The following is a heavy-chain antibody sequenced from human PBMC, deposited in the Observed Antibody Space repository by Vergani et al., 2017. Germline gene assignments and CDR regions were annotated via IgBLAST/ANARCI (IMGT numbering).Heavy chain of an antibody. Sequence: QVQLQESGPGLVKPSGTLSLTCAVSGGSISSSNWWSWVRQPPGKGLEWIGEIYHSGSTNYNPCLKSRVTISVDNSKSQFSLKLSSVTAADTAVYYCARGHRAVRRLRGEYYYYMDVWGKGTTVTVSS. V-gene: IGHV4-4*02. D-gene: IGHD3-10*01. CDR1: GGSISSSNW. CDR2: IYHSGST. CDR3: ARGHRAVRRLRGEYYYYMDV. J-gene: IGHJ6*03.